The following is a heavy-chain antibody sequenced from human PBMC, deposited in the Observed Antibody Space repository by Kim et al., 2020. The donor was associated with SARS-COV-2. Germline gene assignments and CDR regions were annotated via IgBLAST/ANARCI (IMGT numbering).Heavy chain of an antibody. Sequence: GGSLRLSCAASGFTFSSYAMHWVRQAPGKGLEWVAVISYDGSNKYYADSVKGRFTISRDNSKNTLYLQMNSLRAEDTAVYYCARDVREWELPSYGMDVWG. V-gene: IGHV3-30*04. J-gene: IGHJ6*01. D-gene: IGHD1-26*01. CDR3: ARDVREWELPSYGMDV. CDR2: ISYDGSNK. CDR1: GFTFSSYA.